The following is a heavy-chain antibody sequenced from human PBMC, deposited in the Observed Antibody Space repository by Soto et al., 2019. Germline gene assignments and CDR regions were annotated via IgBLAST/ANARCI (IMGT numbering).Heavy chain of an antibody. CDR3: ARDAEMATMDDAFDI. Sequence: QVQLVQSGAEVQKPGSSVKVSCKASGGTFSSYAISWVRQAPGQGLEWMGGIIPIFGTANYAQKLQGRVTITADESTSTAYMELSSLRSEDTAVYYCARDAEMATMDDAFDIWGQGTMVTVSS. J-gene: IGHJ3*02. CDR1: GGTFSSYA. D-gene: IGHD5-12*01. V-gene: IGHV1-69*01. CDR2: IIPIFGTA.